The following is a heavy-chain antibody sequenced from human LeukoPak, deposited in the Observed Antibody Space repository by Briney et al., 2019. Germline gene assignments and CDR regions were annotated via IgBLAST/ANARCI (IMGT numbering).Heavy chain of an antibody. CDR2: IYSGGST. CDR3: ARDLDYGDYGAFDI. CDR1: GFTVSSNY. D-gene: IGHD4-17*01. V-gene: IGHV3-53*04. J-gene: IGHJ3*02. Sequence: GGSLRLSCAASGFTVSSNYMSWVRQAPGKGLEWVSVIYSGGSTYYADSVKGRFTISRHNSKNKLYLQMTRLRAEDTAVYYCARDLDYGDYGAFDIWGQGTMVTVSS.